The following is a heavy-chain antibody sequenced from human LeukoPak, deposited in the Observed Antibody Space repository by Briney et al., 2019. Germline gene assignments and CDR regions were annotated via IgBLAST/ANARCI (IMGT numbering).Heavy chain of an antibody. CDR3: ARGSGEYYYYGMDV. D-gene: IGHD3-10*01. J-gene: IGHJ6*04. V-gene: IGHV4-59*13. CDR1: VASIISNY. Sequence: PSGTLPSPGIVLVASIISNYWGWIRHPPGKGLKWFGYIYYSGSTNYNPSLKSRVTISVDTSKNQFSLKLSSVTAADTAVYYCARGSGEYYYYGMDVWGKGTTVTVSS. CDR2: IYYSGST.